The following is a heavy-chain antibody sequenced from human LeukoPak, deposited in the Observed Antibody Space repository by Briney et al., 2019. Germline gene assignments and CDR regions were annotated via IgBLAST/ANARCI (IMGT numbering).Heavy chain of an antibody. CDR1: GFTFSSYA. D-gene: IGHD3-3*01. V-gene: IGHV3-23*01. CDR3: AKDLDDFWSGYYTGSPFDY. J-gene: IGHJ4*02. CDR2: ISGSGGST. Sequence: GGSLRLSCAASGFTFSSYAMSWVRQAPGKGLEWVSAISGSGGSTYYADSVKGRFTISRDNSKNTLYLQMNSLRAEDTAVYYCAKDLDDFWSGYYTGSPFDYWGQGTLVTVSS.